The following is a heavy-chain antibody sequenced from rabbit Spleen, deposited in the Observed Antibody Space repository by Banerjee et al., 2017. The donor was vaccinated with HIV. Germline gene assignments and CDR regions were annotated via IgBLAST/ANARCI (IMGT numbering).Heavy chain of an antibody. V-gene: IGHV1S45*01. CDR3: ARDLVGVIGWNFYL. CDR1: GFSFGDRDV. D-gene: IGHD1-1*01. J-gene: IGHJ4*01. Sequence: QEQLVASGGGLVQPEGSLTLTCTASGFSFGDRDVMCWVRQAPGKGLEWIACINVATGKPVYATWAKGRFTISRTSSTTVTLRMTSLTAADTATYFCARDLVGVIGWNFYLWGPGTLVTVS. CDR2: INVATGKP.